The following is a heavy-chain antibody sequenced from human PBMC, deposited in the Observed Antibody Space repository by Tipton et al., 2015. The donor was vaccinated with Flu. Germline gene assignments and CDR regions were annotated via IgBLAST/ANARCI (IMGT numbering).Heavy chain of an antibody. J-gene: IGHJ4*02. CDR3: TGLKGTVARTYDY. CDR1: GFTFSRYW. V-gene: IGHV3-72*01. D-gene: IGHD6-19*01. Sequence: GSLRLSCAASGFTFSRYWMSWVRQAPGKGLGWVGQTRNKAQNFNTEYAASVKGRFTISRDDSKNIAYLQMNSLKTEDTAVYYCTGLKGTVARTYDYWGQGTLVTVSS. CDR2: TRNKAQNFNT.